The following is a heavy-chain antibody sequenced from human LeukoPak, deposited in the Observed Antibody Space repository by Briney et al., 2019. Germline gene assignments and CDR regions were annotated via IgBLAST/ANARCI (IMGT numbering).Heavy chain of an antibody. CDR2: IYHAGST. Sequence: PSETLSLTCTVSGASISSSNWWTWVRQPPGEALEWIGEIYHAGSTKYNPSLRSRLTISVDKSKNSFSLSLTSVTAADTAFYYCARSAAVTGQFDFWGPGTLVTVSS. CDR3: ARSAAVTGQFDF. J-gene: IGHJ4*02. D-gene: IGHD6-19*01. V-gene: IGHV4-4*02. CDR1: GASISSSNW.